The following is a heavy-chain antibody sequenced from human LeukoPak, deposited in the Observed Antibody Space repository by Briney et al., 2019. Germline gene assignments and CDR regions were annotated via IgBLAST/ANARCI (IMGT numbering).Heavy chain of an antibody. J-gene: IGHJ4*02. CDR2: IYSAGST. V-gene: IGHV3-53*01. D-gene: IGHD2-8*01. Sequence: PGGSLSLSCAASGFTVSSTYMSWVRQAPGKGLEWFSIIYSAGSTYYADSVKGRFTISRDNSKNTLYLQMNSLRAEDTAVYYCAKGHCTNGICWLDWGQGTLVTVSS. CDR1: GFTVSSTY. CDR3: AKGHCTNGICWLD.